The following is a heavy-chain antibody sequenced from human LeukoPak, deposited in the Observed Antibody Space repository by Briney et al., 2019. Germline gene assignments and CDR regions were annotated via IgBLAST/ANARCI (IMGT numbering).Heavy chain of an antibody. CDR3: ARCSGGSCYSSWYFDL. D-gene: IGHD2-15*01. Sequence: VASVKVSCKASGYTFTSYAMHWVRQAPGQRLEWMGWINAGNGNTKYSQKFQGRVTITRDTSASTAYMELSSLRSEDTAVYYCARCSGGSCYSSWYFDLWGRGTLVTVSS. J-gene: IGHJ2*01. V-gene: IGHV1-3*01. CDR1: GYTFTSYA. CDR2: INAGNGNT.